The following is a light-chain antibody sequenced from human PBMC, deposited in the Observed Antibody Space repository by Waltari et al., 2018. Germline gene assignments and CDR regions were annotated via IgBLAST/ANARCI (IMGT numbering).Light chain of an antibody. Sequence: EIVLTQSPGTLSLSPGERATLSCRASQSVSSSYLAWYQQKPGQAPRRLNYGASSRATGIPDMFSGSGSGTDFTLTISRLEPEDFAVYYCQQYGSSPLTFGGGTKVEIK. CDR3: QQYGSSPLT. V-gene: IGKV3-20*01. CDR2: GAS. CDR1: QSVSSSY. J-gene: IGKJ4*01.